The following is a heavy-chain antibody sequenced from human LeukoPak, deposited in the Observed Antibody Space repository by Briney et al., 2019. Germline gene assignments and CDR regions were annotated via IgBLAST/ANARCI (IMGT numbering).Heavy chain of an antibody. V-gene: IGHV1-2*02. Sequence: GASVKVSCKASGYTFTGYYMHWVRQAPGQGLEWMGWINPNSGGTNYAQKFQGRVTMTRDTSISTAYMELSRLRSDDTAVYYCARADSSGYYPPIWAFDYWGQGTLVTVSS. D-gene: IGHD3-22*01. CDR2: INPNSGGT. CDR1: GYTFTGYY. CDR3: ARADSSGYYPPIWAFDY. J-gene: IGHJ4*02.